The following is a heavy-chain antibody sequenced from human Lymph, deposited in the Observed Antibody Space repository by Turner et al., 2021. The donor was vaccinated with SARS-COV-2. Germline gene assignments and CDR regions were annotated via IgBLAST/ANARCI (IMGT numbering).Heavy chain of an antibody. D-gene: IGHD6-19*01. Sequence: QVQLVESGGGVVQPGRSLRLSCAASGFTFSSYAMHWVRQAPGKGLEWVAVISYDGSNKYYADSVKGRFTISRDNSKNTLYLKMNSLRAEDTAVYYCARVGIAVAGMDWYFDLWGRGTLVTVSS. J-gene: IGHJ2*01. CDR3: ARVGIAVAGMDWYFDL. CDR2: ISYDGSNK. CDR1: GFTFSSYA. V-gene: IGHV3-30-3*01.